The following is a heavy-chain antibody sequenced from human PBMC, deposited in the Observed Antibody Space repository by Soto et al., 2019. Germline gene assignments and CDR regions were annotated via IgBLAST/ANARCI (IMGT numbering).Heavy chain of an antibody. D-gene: IGHD6-13*01. Sequence: QITLKESGPTLVQPTQTLTLTCTVSGFSLTTRGMTLGWIRQPPGRAPEWLALITQYSPSLQSRLTFTKDTSKNQVVLTMTNMDPVDTATYYCTLRQDTSRGPIYWGQGIMVTVSS. CDR3: TLRQDTSRGPIY. CDR1: GFSLTTRGMT. J-gene: IGHJ4*02. CDR2: IT. V-gene: IGHV2-5*01.